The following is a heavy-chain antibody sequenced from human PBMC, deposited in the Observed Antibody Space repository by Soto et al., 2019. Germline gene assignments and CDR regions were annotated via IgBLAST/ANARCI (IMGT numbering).Heavy chain of an antibody. V-gene: IGHV3-30*03. CDR2: ISYDGGLQ. Sequence: QAQLVESGGGVVQPGRSLRLSCAASGFTFSSYGMHWVRQAPGTGLEWVAVISYDGGLQHYADSVKGRFTISRDNSQNKVLLQMNSLRAEDTAVYYCVSDRGYGHDSVPYSWGQGTLVSVSS. CDR3: VSDRGYGHDSVPYS. J-gene: IGHJ4*02. CDR1: GFTFSSYG. D-gene: IGHD5-18*01.